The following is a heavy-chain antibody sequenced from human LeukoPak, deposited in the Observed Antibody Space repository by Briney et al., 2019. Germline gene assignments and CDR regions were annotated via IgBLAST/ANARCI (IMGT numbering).Heavy chain of an antibody. D-gene: IGHD5-12*01. J-gene: IGHJ4*02. CDR3: ASRGYSGYAD. CDR2: MNPNSGAT. Sequence: ASVRVSCRTSGYTFTVSDINWVQQAPGQGLEWMGWMNPNSGATGYAKKFQGRVTMARDTSISTAYMELSNLKSEDTAVYFCASRGYSGYADWGQGTLVTVSS. CDR1: GYTFTVSD. V-gene: IGHV1-8*01.